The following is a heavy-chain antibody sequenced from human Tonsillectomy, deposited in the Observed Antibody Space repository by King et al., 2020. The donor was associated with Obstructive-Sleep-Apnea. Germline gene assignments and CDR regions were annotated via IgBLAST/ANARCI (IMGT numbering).Heavy chain of an antibody. CDR3: YGGSGWYGGHDY. J-gene: IGHJ4*02. Sequence: VQLVESGAEVKKPGESLRISCKGSGYSFTRYWISWVRQMPGKGLEWMGRIDPSDSYTNYSPSFQGHVTISADKSISTAYLQWSSLKASDTAMYYCYGGSGWYGGHDYWGQGTLVTVSS. D-gene: IGHD6-19*01. V-gene: IGHV5-10-1*03. CDR1: GYSFTRYW. CDR2: IDPSDSYT.